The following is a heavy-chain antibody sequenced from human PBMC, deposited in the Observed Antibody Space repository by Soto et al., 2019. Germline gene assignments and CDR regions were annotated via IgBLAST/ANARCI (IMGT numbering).Heavy chain of an antibody. J-gene: IGHJ4*02. CDR2: ISSNSDTI. V-gene: IGHV3-9*02. CDR1: GFTADDYA. D-gene: IGHD4-17*01. CDR3: SEDMKWGGMTTIHYFDS. Sequence: EVQLVESGGGLVQPGRSLRLSCVASGFTADDYALHWVRQAPGKGLEWVSGISSNSDTIHYADSVKGRFTISRDNAKNPLFLQRNSLRPEDTAVDYCSEDMKWGGMTTIHYFDSWGQGTLVTVSS.